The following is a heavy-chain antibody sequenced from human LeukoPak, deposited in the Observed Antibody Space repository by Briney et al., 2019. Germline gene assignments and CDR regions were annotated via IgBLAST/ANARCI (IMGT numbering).Heavy chain of an antibody. Sequence: GGSLRLSCAASGFTFSSYAMSWVRKAPGKGLEWVSAISGSGGSTYYADSVKGRFTISRDNSKNTLYLRMNSLRAEDTAVYYCAKGGGQEVPFDYWGQGTLVTVSS. J-gene: IGHJ4*02. CDR1: GFTFSSYA. V-gene: IGHV3-23*01. CDR2: ISGSGGST. D-gene: IGHD3-16*01. CDR3: AKGGGQEVPFDY.